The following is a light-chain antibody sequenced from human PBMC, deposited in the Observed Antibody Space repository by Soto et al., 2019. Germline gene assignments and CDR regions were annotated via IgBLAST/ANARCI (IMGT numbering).Light chain of an antibody. Sequence: EIVLTQSPGTLSLTQGERATLTCRASQSVSSSDLAWYQQKPGQAPRLLIYGASSRATGIPDRFSGSGSGTDFTLTISRLEPEDFAVYYCQQYGSSLLTFGGGTKVEIK. CDR2: GAS. V-gene: IGKV3-20*01. CDR1: QSVSSSD. J-gene: IGKJ4*01. CDR3: QQYGSSLLT.